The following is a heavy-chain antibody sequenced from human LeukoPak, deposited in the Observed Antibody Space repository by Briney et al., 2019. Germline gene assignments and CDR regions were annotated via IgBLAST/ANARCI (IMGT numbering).Heavy chain of an antibody. CDR1: GGSVDTISYY. CDR3: ARNYGGNRRPPNFDC. CDR2: IYYSGTT. J-gene: IGHJ4*02. D-gene: IGHD4-23*01. V-gene: IGHV4-39*01. Sequence: SETLSLTCTVSGGSVDTISYYWGWIRQPPGKGLEWIGSIYYSGTTYYNPSLKSRVTISVDTSKNQFSLKLSSVTAADTAVYYCARNYGGNRRPPNFDCWGQGTLVTVSS.